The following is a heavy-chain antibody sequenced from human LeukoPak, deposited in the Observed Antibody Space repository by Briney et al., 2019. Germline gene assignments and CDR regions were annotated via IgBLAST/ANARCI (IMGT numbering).Heavy chain of an antibody. Sequence: SQTLSLTCAIFGDSVSSDSAAWNWIRQSPSRGLEWLGRTYYRSKWYNDYAVSVKSRITITPDTSKNQFSLQLNSVTPEDTAVYYCARGRPWEPESDFDYWGQGTLVTVSS. CDR2: TYYRSKWYN. CDR3: ARGRPWEPESDFDY. CDR1: GDSVSSDSAA. D-gene: IGHD1-26*01. V-gene: IGHV6-1*01. J-gene: IGHJ4*02.